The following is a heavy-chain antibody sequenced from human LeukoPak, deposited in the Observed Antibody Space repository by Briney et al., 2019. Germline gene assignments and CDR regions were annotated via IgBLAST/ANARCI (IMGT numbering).Heavy chain of an antibody. CDR2: INPNSGGT. CDR3: WAPLWFGELYNWFDP. V-gene: IGHV1-2*02. D-gene: IGHD3-10*01. CDR1: GYTFTDYF. J-gene: IGHJ5*02. Sequence: GASVKVSCKASGYTFTDYFMHWVRQAPGQGLEWMGWINPNSGGTNFAQKFQGRVTMTRDTSISTAYMELSRLRSDDTAVYYCWAPLWFGELYNWFDPWGQGTLVTVSS.